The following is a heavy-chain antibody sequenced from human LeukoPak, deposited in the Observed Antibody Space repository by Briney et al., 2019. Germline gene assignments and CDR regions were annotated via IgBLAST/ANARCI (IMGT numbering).Heavy chain of an antibody. CDR1: GFIFNTFG. Sequence: GGSLRLSCSASGFIFNTFGMNWVRQAPGKGLEWVSSITSTTTYTYYADSVKGRFTISRDNSKNTLYLQMNSLRAEDTAVYYCAKVASRFALYYFDYWGQGTLVTVSS. V-gene: IGHV3-21*04. J-gene: IGHJ4*02. CDR2: ITSTTTYT. CDR3: AKVASRFALYYFDY. D-gene: IGHD3-3*01.